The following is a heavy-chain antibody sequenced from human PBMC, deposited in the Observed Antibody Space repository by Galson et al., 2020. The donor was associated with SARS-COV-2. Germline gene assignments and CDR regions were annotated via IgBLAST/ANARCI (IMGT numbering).Heavy chain of an antibody. CDR3: AKGSTTTGTSYYFYN. J-gene: IGHJ4*02. CDR2: ISWDSTFT. D-gene: IGHD1-1*01. Sequence: GGSLRLSCAATGFSLDDYAMHWVRQVPGKALEWVSLISWDSTFTYYGESVRGRFTVSRDNRKGSLYLQMNNLRAEDTALYYCAKGSTTTGTSYYFYNWGQGALVTVSS. V-gene: IGHV3-43D*04. CDR1: GFSLDDYA.